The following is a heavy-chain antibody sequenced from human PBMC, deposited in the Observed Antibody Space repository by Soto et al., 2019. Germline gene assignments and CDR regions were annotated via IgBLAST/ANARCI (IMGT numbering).Heavy chain of an antibody. V-gene: IGHV4-59*01. Sequence: QMHLQESGPGLVKPSETLSLTCTVSGASISSSYWSWIRQSPERGLEWIAYVYHTGATHYNPSLKSRVTISLDTSKGQFSLNLTSLTTADTAVYFCARGGNRYSNVASGVGGFDYWGQGSLVTVSS. CDR1: GASISSSY. CDR2: VYHTGAT. CDR3: ARGGNRYSNVASGVGGFDY. J-gene: IGHJ4*02. D-gene: IGHD5-12*01.